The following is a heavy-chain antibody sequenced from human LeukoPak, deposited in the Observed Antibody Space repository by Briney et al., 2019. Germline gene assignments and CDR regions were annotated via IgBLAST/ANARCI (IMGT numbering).Heavy chain of an antibody. D-gene: IGHD3-10*01. V-gene: IGHV3-74*01. CDR1: GFTFTDYW. CDR3: ARQAGSGFDY. Sequence: GGSLRLSCAVSGFTFTDYWFHWVRQAPGKGLEWVSRVKSDGGGINYGDSVKGRFTMSRDNAKNTLYLQMNSLRAVDTAVYYCARQAGSGFDYWGQGSLVTVSS. J-gene: IGHJ4*02. CDR2: VKSDGGGI.